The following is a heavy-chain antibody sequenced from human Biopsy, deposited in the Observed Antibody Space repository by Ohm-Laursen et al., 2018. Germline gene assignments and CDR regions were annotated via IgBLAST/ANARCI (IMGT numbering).Heavy chain of an antibody. V-gene: IGHV3-53*01. CDR3: AREQPALSGGGSWFDS. Sequence: SLRLSCAASGFTVSSNYVSWVRQAPGMGLEWVSVIYSGDRPYYRESVRGRFTISRDNSKNTLYLQMNSLRADDSAVYFCAREQPALSGGGSWFDSWGQGTLVIVSS. J-gene: IGHJ5*01. CDR1: GFTVSSNY. D-gene: IGHD6-19*01. CDR2: IYSGDRP.